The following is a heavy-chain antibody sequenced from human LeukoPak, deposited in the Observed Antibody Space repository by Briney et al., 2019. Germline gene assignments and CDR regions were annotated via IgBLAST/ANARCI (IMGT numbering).Heavy chain of an antibody. V-gene: IGHV4-38-2*02. J-gene: IGHJ4*02. CDR2: IYHSGST. CDR1: GYSISSGYY. Sequence: PSETLSLTCTVSGYSISSGYYWGWIRQPPGKGLEWIGEIYHSGSTNYNPSLKSRVTISVDKSKNQFSLKLSSVTAADTAVYYCARDGWYETGGLITPTNDWGQGTLVTVSS. D-gene: IGHD6-19*01. CDR3: ARDGWYETGGLITPTND.